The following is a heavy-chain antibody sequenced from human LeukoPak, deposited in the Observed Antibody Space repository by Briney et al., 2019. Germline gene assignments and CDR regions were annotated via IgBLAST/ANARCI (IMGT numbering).Heavy chain of an antibody. Sequence: PGGSLRLSCAASGFTFSSYAMHWVRQAPGKGLEYVSAISSNGGSTYYANSVKGRFTISRDNSESTLYLQMNSLRAEDTAVYYCAKKNDFWSGFTDYWGQGTLVTVSS. CDR2: ISSNGGST. D-gene: IGHD3-3*01. J-gene: IGHJ4*02. CDR1: GFTFSSYA. V-gene: IGHV3-64*01. CDR3: AKKNDFWSGFTDY.